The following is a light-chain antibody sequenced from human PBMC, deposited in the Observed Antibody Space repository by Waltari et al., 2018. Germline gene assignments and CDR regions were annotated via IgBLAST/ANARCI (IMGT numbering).Light chain of an antibody. Sequence: SYVLTQPPSVSVAPGETARITCGGHNIGRRIVHLYQQRPGQAPVLVIYDDSDRPSGIPERFSGSNSGNTATLTISRVEAGDEAGYYCQVWDSSSNYVVFGGGTKLTVL. V-gene: IGLV3-21*04. J-gene: IGLJ2*01. CDR2: DDS. CDR1: NIGRRI. CDR3: QVWDSSSNYVV.